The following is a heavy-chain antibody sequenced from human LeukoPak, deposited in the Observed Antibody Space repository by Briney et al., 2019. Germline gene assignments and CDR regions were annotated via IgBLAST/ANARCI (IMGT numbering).Heavy chain of an antibody. D-gene: IGHD3-3*01. V-gene: IGHV3-23*01. CDR3: AKVREWAHDY. J-gene: IGHJ4*02. CDR1: GFTLSNYA. CDR2: ISGSGGDT. Sequence: GGSLRLSCAASGFTLSNYAMNWVRQAPGKGLEWVSLISGSGGDTYSADSVKGRFTISRDNSKNTLYLQMNSLRAEDTAVYYCAKVREWAHDYWGQGTLVTVSS.